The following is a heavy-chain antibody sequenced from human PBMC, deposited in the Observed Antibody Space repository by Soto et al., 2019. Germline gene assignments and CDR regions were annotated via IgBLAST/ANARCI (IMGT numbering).Heavy chain of an antibody. J-gene: IGHJ6*02. V-gene: IGHV1-46*03. CDR2: INPSGGST. D-gene: IGHD5-18*01. Sequence: GASVKVSCKASGYTFTSYYMHWVRQAPGQGLEWMGIINPSGGSTSYAQKFQDRVTMTRDTSTSTAYMELSSLRSEDTAVYYCAADLYLGYSPNKDQSSYYYYGMDVWGQGTTVTVSS. CDR1: GYTFTSYY. CDR3: AADLYLGYSPNKDQSSYYYYGMDV.